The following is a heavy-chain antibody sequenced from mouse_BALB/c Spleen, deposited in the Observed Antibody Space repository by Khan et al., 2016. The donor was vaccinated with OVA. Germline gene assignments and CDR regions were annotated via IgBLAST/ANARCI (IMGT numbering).Heavy chain of an antibody. V-gene: IGHV14-3*02. CDR3: ATLYCNPFAY. D-gene: IGHD2-1*01. CDR1: DFNIRDTY. Sequence: IQLVQSGAEVVKPGASVKLSCSASDFNIRDTYIHWVKQRPEQGLEWIGRIDPPNDDSKYGPKFQDKATLTADTSSNTAYLQLSSLTSEDTAVYYCATLYCNPFAYWGQGTLVSVSA. CDR2: IDPPNDDS. J-gene: IGHJ3*01.